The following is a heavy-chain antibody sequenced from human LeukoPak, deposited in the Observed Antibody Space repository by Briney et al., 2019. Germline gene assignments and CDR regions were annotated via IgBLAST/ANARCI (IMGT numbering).Heavy chain of an antibody. D-gene: IGHD3-16*01. Sequence: GGSLRLSCAASGFTFDDYAMHWVRHAPGKGLEWVSGISWNSGSIGYADSVKGRFTISRDNAKNSLYLQMNSLRAEDTALYYCAKDIYPVGARAFDIWGQGTMVTVSS. CDR2: ISWNSGSI. CDR3: AKDIYPVGARAFDI. CDR1: GFTFDDYA. V-gene: IGHV3-9*01. J-gene: IGHJ3*02.